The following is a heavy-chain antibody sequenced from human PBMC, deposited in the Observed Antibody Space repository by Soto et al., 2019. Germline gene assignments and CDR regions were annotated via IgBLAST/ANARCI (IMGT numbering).Heavy chain of an antibody. J-gene: IGHJ5*02. Sequence: PGGSLRLSCAASGFIFENFGMSWVRQAPGKGLEWISSIRGSGFKKYYADPVKGRFTISRDNSKSTVYLELNNLSAEDTAVYHCAKNQGVELVPLATVDWFDPWGQGSVVTVPS. V-gene: IGHV3-23*01. CDR2: IRGSGFKK. CDR1: GFIFENFG. D-gene: IGHD1-26*01. CDR3: AKNQGVELVPLATVDWFDP.